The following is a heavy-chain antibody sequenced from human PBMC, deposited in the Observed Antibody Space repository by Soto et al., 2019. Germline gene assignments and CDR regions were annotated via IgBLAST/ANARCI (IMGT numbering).Heavy chain of an antibody. Sequence: SETLSLTCTVSGGSISSSSYYWGWIRQPPGKGLEWIGSIYYSGSTYYNPSLKSRVTISVDTSKNQFSLQLSSVTAADTAVYYCASYDSSGYPFNYWGQGTLITVSS. J-gene: IGHJ4*02. CDR2: IYYSGST. V-gene: IGHV4-39*01. CDR3: ASYDSSGYPFNY. CDR1: GGSISSSSYY. D-gene: IGHD3-22*01.